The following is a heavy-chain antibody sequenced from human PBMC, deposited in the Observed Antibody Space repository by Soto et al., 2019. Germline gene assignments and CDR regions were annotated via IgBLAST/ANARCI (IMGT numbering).Heavy chain of an antibody. CDR1: GGPIRSSSHY. CDR3: AREGGYVDY. Sequence: SETLSLTCTVSGGPIRSSSHYWGWIRQSPGTGLEWIGSIDEIGDSYYNPSLKSRVTILVDTSKNQFSLKLMSVTGADSAIYYCAREGGYVDYWGQGTLVTVSS. D-gene: IGHD1-1*01. J-gene: IGHJ4*02. V-gene: IGHV4-39*02. CDR2: IDEIGDS.